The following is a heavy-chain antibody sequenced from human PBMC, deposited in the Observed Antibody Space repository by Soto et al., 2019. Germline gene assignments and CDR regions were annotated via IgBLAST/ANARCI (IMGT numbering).Heavy chain of an antibody. CDR3: ARGLTMVRGAVDFDY. J-gene: IGHJ4*02. Sequence: PLETLSLTCTVSGGSISSYYWSWIRQPPGKGLEWIGYIYYSGSTNYNPSLKSRVTISVDTSKNQFSLKLSSVTAADTAVYYCARGLTMVRGAVDFDYWGQGTLVTVSS. V-gene: IGHV4-59*01. D-gene: IGHD3-10*01. CDR1: GGSISSYY. CDR2: IYYSGST.